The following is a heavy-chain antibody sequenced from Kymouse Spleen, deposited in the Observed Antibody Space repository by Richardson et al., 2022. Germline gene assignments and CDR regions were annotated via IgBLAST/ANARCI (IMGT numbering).Heavy chain of an antibody. D-gene: IGHD5-12*01. Sequence: QVQLVQSGAEVKKPGASVKVSCKASGYTFTSYAMHWVRQAPGQRLEWMGWINAGNGNTKYSQKFQGRVTITRDTSASTAYMELSSLRSEDTAVYYCARGEVATFYYYGMDVWGQGTTVTVSS. CDR1: GYTFTSYA. J-gene: IGHJ6*02. CDR2: INAGNGNT. V-gene: IGHV1-3*01. CDR3: ARGEVATFYYYGMDV.